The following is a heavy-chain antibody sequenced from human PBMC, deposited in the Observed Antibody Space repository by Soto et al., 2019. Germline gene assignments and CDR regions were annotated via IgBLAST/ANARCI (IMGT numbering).Heavy chain of an antibody. CDR2: ISTGGTTI. V-gene: IGHV3-48*03. CDR3: ARDDQLGGWFDP. D-gene: IGHD1-1*01. Sequence: AQLVESGGGLVQPGWSLRLSCTASGLNFRSFEMNWVRQAPGKGLEWVSFISTGGTTIYYADSVRGRFTISRDNARKSVYLQMNSLRAEDTAVYYCARDDQLGGWFDPWGQGTLVTVSS. CDR1: GLNFRSFE. J-gene: IGHJ5*02.